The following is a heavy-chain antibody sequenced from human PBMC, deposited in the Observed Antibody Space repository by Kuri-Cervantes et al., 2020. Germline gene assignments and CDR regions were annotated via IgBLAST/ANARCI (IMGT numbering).Heavy chain of an antibody. CDR1: GFIFSTSA. CDR2: MAHDDENNK. J-gene: IGHJ3*02. V-gene: IGHV3-30*01. Sequence: GESLKISCAASGFIFSTSAIHWVRQAPDKGLEWLAVMAHDDENNKSYADSVKGRFTISRDDSKNTLYLQINSLRAEDTAVYFCAKEISPFNAFDIWGQGTMVTVSS. CDR3: AKEISPFNAFDI.